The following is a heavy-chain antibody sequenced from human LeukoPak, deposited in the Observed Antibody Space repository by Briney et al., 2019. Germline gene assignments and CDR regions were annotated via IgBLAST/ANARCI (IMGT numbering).Heavy chain of an antibody. CDR3: ARHSDVRMFYYGMDV. Sequence: PSETLPLTCTVSGGSISSSSSYWGWIRQPPGKGLEWIGSFYYGGSTYYNPSLKSRVTISVDMSKNEFSLKLSSVTAADTAVYYCARHSDVRMFYYGMDVWGQGTTVTVSS. CDR1: GGSISSSSSY. V-gene: IGHV4-39*01. CDR2: FYYGGST. J-gene: IGHJ6*02. D-gene: IGHD1-14*01.